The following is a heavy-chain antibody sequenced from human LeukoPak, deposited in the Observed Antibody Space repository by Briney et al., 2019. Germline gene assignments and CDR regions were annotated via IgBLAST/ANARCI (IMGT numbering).Heavy chain of an antibody. D-gene: IGHD3-22*01. Sequence: ASVKVSCKASGYTFTSYDINWVRQATGQGLEWMVWMNPNSGNTGYAQKFQGRVTMTRNTSISTAYMELSSLRSEDTAVYYCARGQTYYYDSSGYYSREDAFDIWGQGTMVTVSS. CDR1: GYTFTSYD. CDR3: ARGQTYYYDSSGYYSREDAFDI. J-gene: IGHJ3*02. V-gene: IGHV1-8*01. CDR2: MNPNSGNT.